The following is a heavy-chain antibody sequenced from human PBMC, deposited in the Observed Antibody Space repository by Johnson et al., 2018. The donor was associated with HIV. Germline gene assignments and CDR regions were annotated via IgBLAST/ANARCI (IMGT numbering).Heavy chain of an antibody. CDR2: ISGSGSTI. D-gene: IGHD6-13*01. J-gene: IGHJ3*02. Sequence: QVQLVESGGGLVKPGGSLRLSCAASEFILSDYYMSWVRQAPEKGLEWISYISGSGSTIYYADSVKGRFTISRDNSKNTLFLQMDSLRPEDTAGYYWATSGNKYSGNWGDAVDIWGQGTMVTVSS. CDR1: EFILSDYY. CDR3: ATSGNKYSGNWGDAVDI. V-gene: IGHV3-11*04.